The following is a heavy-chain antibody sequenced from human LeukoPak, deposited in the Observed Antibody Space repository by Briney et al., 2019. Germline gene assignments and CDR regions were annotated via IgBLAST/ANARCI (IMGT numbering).Heavy chain of an antibody. CDR3: ARDTNPYDFWSSVGY. CDR2: ISSSSSYI. CDR1: GFTFSSYS. Sequence: GGSLRLSCAASGFTFSSYSMNWVRQAPGKGLEWVSSISSSSSYIYYADSVKGRFTISRDNAKNSLYLQMNSLRAEDTAVYYCARDTNPYDFWSSVGYWGQGTLVTVSS. J-gene: IGHJ4*02. D-gene: IGHD3-3*01. V-gene: IGHV3-21*01.